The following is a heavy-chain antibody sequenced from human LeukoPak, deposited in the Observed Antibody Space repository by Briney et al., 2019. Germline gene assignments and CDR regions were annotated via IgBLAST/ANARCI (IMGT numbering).Heavy chain of an antibody. CDR3: ARGLWGDFWSGDYYYYYMDV. J-gene: IGHJ6*03. Sequence: ASVKVSCKASGYTFTRYDINWVRQATGQGLEWMGWMNPNRGDTGYAQKFQGRVTITRNTSISTAYTELSSLRSEDTAVYYCARGLWGDFWSGDYYYYYMDVWGKGTTVTVSS. CDR1: GYTFTRYD. CDR2: MNPNRGDT. D-gene: IGHD3-3*01. V-gene: IGHV1-8*03.